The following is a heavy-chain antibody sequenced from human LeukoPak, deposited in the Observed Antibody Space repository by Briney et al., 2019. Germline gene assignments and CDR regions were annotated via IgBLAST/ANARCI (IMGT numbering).Heavy chain of an antibody. CDR1: GGSISSYY. J-gene: IGHJ4*02. CDR2: IYDSGSS. CDR3: ARLESGVLGDPYYYDSTGYYYGGYFDS. Sequence: SETLSLTCTVSGGSISSYYWSWIRQSPGKGLEWIGYIYDSGSSKYNPSLKSRVTMSPDMSKNQFSLKLSSVTAADTAVYYCARLESGVLGDPYYYDSTGYYYGGYFDSWGQGTLVTVSS. V-gene: IGHV4-59*08. D-gene: IGHD3-22*01.